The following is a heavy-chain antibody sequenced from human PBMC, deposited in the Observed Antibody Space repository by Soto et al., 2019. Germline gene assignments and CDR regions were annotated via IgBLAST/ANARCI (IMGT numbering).Heavy chain of an antibody. V-gene: IGHV3-53*01. D-gene: IGHD3-10*01. CDR1: GFSVSRDY. CDR3: TRAGSDPGNFYISNYYAMDV. J-gene: IGHJ6*02. Sequence: GGSLRLSCSASGFSVSRDYMSWVPQAPGKGLEWVSLIYSGGDTYYADSVKGRFTISRDISSNTIYLHMTSLRADDTAIYYCTRAGSDPGNFYISNYYAMDVWGRGTTVTASS. CDR2: IYSGGDT.